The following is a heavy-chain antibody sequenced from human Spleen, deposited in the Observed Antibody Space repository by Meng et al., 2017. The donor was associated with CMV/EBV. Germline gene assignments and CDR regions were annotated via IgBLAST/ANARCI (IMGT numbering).Heavy chain of an antibody. CDR2: IYPGDSDT. D-gene: IGHD2-15*01. CDR1: GYSFTNYW. J-gene: IGHJ6*02. V-gene: IGHV5-51*01. Sequence: GESLKISCKGSGYSFTNYWIAWLRQMPGKGLEWMGIIYPGDSDTRYSPSFQGQVTISADKSISTAYLQWSSLKASDTAMYYCARHCAVVSGPYYYYGMDVWGQGTTVTVSS. CDR3: ARHCAVVSGPYYYYGMDV.